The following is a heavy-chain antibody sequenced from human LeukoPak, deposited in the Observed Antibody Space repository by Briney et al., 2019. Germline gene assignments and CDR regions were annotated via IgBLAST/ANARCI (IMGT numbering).Heavy chain of an antibody. D-gene: IGHD5-18*01. CDR1: GGSFSGYY. Sequence: SETLSLTCAVYGGSFSGYYWSWIRQPPGKGLEWIGEINHSGSTNYKSSLKSRVTISLDTSKNQFSLKLSSVTAADTAVYYCARDGYSYGRYYFDYWGQGTLVTVSS. CDR2: INHSGST. J-gene: IGHJ4*02. V-gene: IGHV4-34*01. CDR3: ARDGYSYGRYYFDY.